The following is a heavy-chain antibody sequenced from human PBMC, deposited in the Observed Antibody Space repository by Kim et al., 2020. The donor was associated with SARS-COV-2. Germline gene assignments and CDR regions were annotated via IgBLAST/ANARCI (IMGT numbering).Heavy chain of an antibody. CDR1: GGSFSGYY. CDR2: INHSGST. V-gene: IGHV4-34*01. Sequence: SETLSLTCAVYGGSFSGYYWSWIRQHPGKGLEWIGEINHSGSTNYNPSLKSRVTISVDTSKNQFSLKLSSVTAADTAVYYCASQPVGGAFAIWGQGTMVTVSS. J-gene: IGHJ3*02. CDR3: ASQPVGGAFAI. D-gene: IGHD3-16*01.